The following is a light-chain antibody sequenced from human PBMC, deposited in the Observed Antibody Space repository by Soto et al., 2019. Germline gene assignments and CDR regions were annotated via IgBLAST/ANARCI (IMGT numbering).Light chain of an antibody. CDR1: SSDVGRYNL. J-gene: IGLJ2*01. CDR3: CSYGGFSTFVV. V-gene: IGLV2-23*02. Sequence: QSALTQPASVSGSPGQSITISCSGTSSDVGRYNLFSWYQHHPGKAPKLMIYEANKRPSGVSIRFSASKSGNTASLTISGLQAEDEADYYCCSYGGFSTFVVFGGGTKLTVL. CDR2: EAN.